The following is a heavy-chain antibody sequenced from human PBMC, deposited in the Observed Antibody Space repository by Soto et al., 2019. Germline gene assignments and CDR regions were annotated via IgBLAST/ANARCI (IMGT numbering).Heavy chain of an antibody. CDR3: ARGRASGSYYLLDY. D-gene: IGHD3-10*01. CDR1: GNTFTSYD. Sequence: QVQLVQSGAEVKKPGASVKVSCKASGNTFTSYDINWVRQATGHVLEWMGWINPNSGNIGYAQKFQGRVTMTRDTAIRTAYMEVSRLRSDDTAVYYCARGRASGSYYLLDYWGQGTLVTVSS. J-gene: IGHJ4*02. CDR2: INPNSGNI. V-gene: IGHV1-8*01.